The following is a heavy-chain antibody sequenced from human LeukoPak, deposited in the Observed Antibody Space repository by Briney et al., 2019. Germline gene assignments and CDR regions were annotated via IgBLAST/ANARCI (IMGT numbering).Heavy chain of an antibody. CDR1: GGSLSSYY. V-gene: IGHV4-59*01. D-gene: IGHD4-17*01. CDR2: FYYSGST. CDR3: ARGGYGDNYFDY. Sequence: SETLSLTCTVSGGSLSSYYWSWLRQPPGKGLEWIGFFYYSGSTDYNPSLKSRVTMSVDTSKNLFSLKLYSVTAADTAVYYCARGGYGDNYFDYWGQGTLVTVSS. J-gene: IGHJ4*02.